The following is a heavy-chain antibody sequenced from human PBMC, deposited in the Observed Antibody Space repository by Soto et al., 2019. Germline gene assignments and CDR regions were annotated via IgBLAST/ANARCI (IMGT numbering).Heavy chain of an antibody. J-gene: IGHJ4*02. Sequence: PSETLSLTCTVSGGSISSYYWSWIRQPPGKGLEWIGYIYYSGSTNYNPSLKSRVTISVDTSKNQFSLKLSSVTAADTAVYYCARDFFEGGYDDPLDHHFDYWGQGTLVTVSS. CDR2: IYYSGST. CDR1: GGSISSYY. D-gene: IGHD5-12*01. CDR3: ARDFFEGGYDDPLDHHFDY. V-gene: IGHV4-59*01.